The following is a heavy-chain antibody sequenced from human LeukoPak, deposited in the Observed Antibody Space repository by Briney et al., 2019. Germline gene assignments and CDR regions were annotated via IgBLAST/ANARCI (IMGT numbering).Heavy chain of an antibody. CDR1: GGSITSSLSY. V-gene: IGHV4-39*01. Sequence: TETLSLTCSVSGGSITSSLSYWGWIRQPPGKGLEWIGSIYYSGSTYYSPSLKSRVTISVDTSKNQFSLKLSSVTAADTAVYYCARSIATYGPTHNWFGPWGQGILVTVSS. CDR3: ARSIATYGPTHNWFGP. J-gene: IGHJ5*02. D-gene: IGHD6-6*01. CDR2: IYYSGST.